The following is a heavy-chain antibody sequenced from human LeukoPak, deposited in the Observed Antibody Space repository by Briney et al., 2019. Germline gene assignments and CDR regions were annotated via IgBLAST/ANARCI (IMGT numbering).Heavy chain of an antibody. CDR2: INPNSGGT. CDR1: GGTFSSYA. CDR3: ARVRAAMVTYDY. V-gene: IGHV1-2*02. J-gene: IGHJ4*02. D-gene: IGHD5-18*01. Sequence: ASVKVSCKASGGTFSSYAISWVRQAPGQGLEWMGWINPNSGGTNYAQKFQGRVTMTRDTSISTAYMELSRLRSDDTAVYYCARVRAAMVTYDYWGQGTLVTVSS.